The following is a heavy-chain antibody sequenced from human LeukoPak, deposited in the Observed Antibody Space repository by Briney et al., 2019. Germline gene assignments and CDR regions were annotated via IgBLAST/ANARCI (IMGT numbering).Heavy chain of an antibody. CDR2: ISAYNGNT. CDR1: GYTFTSYG. CDR3: ARDLPTYYYDSSGYMSAFDI. V-gene: IGHV1-18*01. D-gene: IGHD3-22*01. Sequence: ASVKVSCKASGYTFTSYGISWVRQAPGQGLEWMGRISAYNGNTNYAQKLQGRVTMTTDTSTSTAYMELRSLRSDDTAVYYCARDLPTYYYDSSGYMSAFDIWGQGTMVTVSS. J-gene: IGHJ3*02.